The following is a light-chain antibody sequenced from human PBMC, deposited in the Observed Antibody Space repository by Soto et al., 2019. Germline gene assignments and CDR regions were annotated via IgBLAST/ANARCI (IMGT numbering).Light chain of an antibody. CDR3: SSYTSSTAV. CDR1: SSDVGTYSF. CDR2: DVS. J-gene: IGLJ2*01. V-gene: IGLV2-14*03. Sequence: QSVLTQPASVSGSPGQSISISCTGTSSDVGTYSFVSWYQQHPGKAPKLLIYDVSNRPSGVSDRFSGSKSGNTASLTISGLQAEDEADSYCSSYTSSTAVFGGGTKVTVL.